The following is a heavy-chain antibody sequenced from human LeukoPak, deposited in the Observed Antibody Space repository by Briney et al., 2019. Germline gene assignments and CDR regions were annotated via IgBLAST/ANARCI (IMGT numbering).Heavy chain of an antibody. D-gene: IGHD3-10*01. Sequence: GESLKISCKGSGYTFTNYWIGWVRQMPGKGVEWMGIIYPGDSDTRYGPSFQGQVTISADKSVSTAYLQWSSLGASDTAIYYCARSGQLLWVGDARRPYYYAIDVWGQGTTVTVSS. CDR2: IYPGDSDT. J-gene: IGHJ6*02. CDR3: ARSGQLLWVGDARRPYYYAIDV. V-gene: IGHV5-51*01. CDR1: GYTFTNYW.